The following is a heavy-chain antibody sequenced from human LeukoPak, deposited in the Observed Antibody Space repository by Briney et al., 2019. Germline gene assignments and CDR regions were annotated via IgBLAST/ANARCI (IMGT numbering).Heavy chain of an antibody. CDR1: GFTFSSYG. CDR3: AKDRSPSSGGNFDY. D-gene: IGHD2-15*01. J-gene: IGHJ4*02. CDR2: IWYDGGNK. Sequence: GSLRLSCAASGFTFSSYGMHWVRQAPGKGLEWVAVIWYDGGNKYYADSVKGRFTISRDNSKNTLYLQMNSLRAEDTAVYYCAKDRSPSSGGNFDYWGQGTLVTVSS. V-gene: IGHV3-33*06.